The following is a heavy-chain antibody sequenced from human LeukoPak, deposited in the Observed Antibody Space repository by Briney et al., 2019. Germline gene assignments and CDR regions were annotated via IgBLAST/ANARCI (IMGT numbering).Heavy chain of an antibody. CDR2: FYYSGST. CDR3: ARGYDNFAY. D-gene: IGHD3-9*01. J-gene: IGHJ4*02. V-gene: IGHV4-59*01. Sequence: SETLSLTCTVSGGSISSYYWSWIRQPPGKGLEWIGYFYYSGSTNYNPSLKSRVTMSVDTSKNRFSLKLSSVTAADTAVYYCARGYDNFAYWGQGTLVTVSS. CDR1: GGSISSYY.